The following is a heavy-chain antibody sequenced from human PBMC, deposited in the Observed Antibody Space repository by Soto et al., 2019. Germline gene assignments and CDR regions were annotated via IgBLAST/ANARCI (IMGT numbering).Heavy chain of an antibody. Sequence: QVQLVESGGGSVKPGESLRLSCAASGFTFSDYSMNWIRQAPGKGLEWVSYISTSGGTIYYADSVKGRFTVSRDNAKNSLYLQMNSLRAEDTAVYYCPRRLVTGRCFDPWGQGTLVTVSS. CDR3: PRRLVTGRCFDP. J-gene: IGHJ5*02. CDR2: ISTSGGTI. CDR1: GFTFSDYS. V-gene: IGHV3-11*01. D-gene: IGHD2-21*01.